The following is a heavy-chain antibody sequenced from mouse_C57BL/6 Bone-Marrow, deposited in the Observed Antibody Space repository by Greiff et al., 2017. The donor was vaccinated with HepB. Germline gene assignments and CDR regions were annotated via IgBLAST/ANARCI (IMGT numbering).Heavy chain of an antibody. CDR3: ARETVYYFDY. J-gene: IGHJ2*01. D-gene: IGHD4-1*01. Sequence: LVEPGASVKMSCKASGYTFTDYYMNWVKQSHGKSLEWIGVINPYNGGTSYNQKFKGKATLTVDKSSSTAYMELNSLTSEDSAVYYCARETVYYFDYWGQGTTLTVSS. V-gene: IGHV1-19*01. CDR2: INPYNGGT. CDR1: GYTFTDYY.